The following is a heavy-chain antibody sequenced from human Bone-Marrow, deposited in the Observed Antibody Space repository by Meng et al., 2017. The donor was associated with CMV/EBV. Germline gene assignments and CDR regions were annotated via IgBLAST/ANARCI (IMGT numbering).Heavy chain of an antibody. CDR1: GGSISSGGYY. D-gene: IGHD5-24*01. Sequence: SLIRCCTVSGGSISSGGYYWSWIRQHPGKGLEWIGYIYYSGSTYYNPSLKSRVTISVDTSKNQFSLKLSSVTAADTAVYYCARSGEVEVYYFDYRGEGTLVTASS. CDR2: IYYSGST. V-gene: IGHV4-31*03. CDR3: ARSGEVEVYYFDY. J-gene: IGHJ4*02.